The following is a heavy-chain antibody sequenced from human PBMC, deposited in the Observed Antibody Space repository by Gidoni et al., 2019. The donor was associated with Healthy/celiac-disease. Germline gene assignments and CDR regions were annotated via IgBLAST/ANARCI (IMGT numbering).Heavy chain of an antibody. V-gene: IGHV5-10-1*03. CDR2: IDPSDSYT. J-gene: IGHJ6*02. CDR1: GYSFTSYW. CDR3: ARHATQAVAGTGYYYGMDV. Sequence: VQLVQSGAEVKKPGESLRISCKGSGYSFTSYWISWVRQMPGKGLEWMGRIDPSDSYTNYSPSFQGHVTISADKSISTAYLQWSSLKASDTAMYYCARHATQAVAGTGYYYGMDVWGQGTTVTVSS. D-gene: IGHD6-19*01.